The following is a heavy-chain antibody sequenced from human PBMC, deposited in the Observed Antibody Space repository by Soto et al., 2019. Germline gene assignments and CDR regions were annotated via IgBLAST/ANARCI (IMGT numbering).Heavy chain of an antibody. Sequence: GGSLRLSCAASGCTFSSYGMHWVRQAPGKGLEWVAVISYDGSNKYYADSVKGRFTISRDNSKNTLYLQMNSLRAEDTAVYYCAKVGFDHDSSGYLNYWGQGT. CDR3: AKVGFDHDSSGYLNY. D-gene: IGHD3-22*01. J-gene: IGHJ4*02. V-gene: IGHV3-30*18. CDR2: ISYDGSNK. CDR1: GCTFSSYG.